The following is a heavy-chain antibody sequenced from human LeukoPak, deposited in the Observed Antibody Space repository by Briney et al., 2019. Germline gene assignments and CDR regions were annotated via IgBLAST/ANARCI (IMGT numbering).Heavy chain of an antibody. CDR2: ISAYNGNT. CDR3: ATNKAAAGTREYYYYGMDV. CDR1: GYTFTSYG. D-gene: IGHD6-13*01. Sequence: GASVKVSCKASGYTFTSYGISWVRQAPGQGLEWMGWISAYNGNTNYAQKLQGRVTMTTDTSTSTAYMELRSLRSDGTAVYYCATNKAAAGTREYYYYGMDVWGQGTTVTVSS. V-gene: IGHV1-18*01. J-gene: IGHJ6*02.